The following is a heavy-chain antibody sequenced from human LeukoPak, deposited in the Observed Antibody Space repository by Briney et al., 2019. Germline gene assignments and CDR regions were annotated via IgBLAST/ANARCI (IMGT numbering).Heavy chain of an antibody. V-gene: IGHV1-24*01. CDR1: GYTLTELS. Sequence: GASVKVSCKVSGYTLTELSKHWVRQAPGKGLEWMGGFDPEDGETIYAQKFQGRVTMTEDTSTDTAYMELSSLRSEDTAVYYCATYPITYYYGSGSPYYFDYWGQGTLVTVSS. D-gene: IGHD3-10*01. CDR2: FDPEDGET. CDR3: ATYPITYYYGSGSPYYFDY. J-gene: IGHJ4*02.